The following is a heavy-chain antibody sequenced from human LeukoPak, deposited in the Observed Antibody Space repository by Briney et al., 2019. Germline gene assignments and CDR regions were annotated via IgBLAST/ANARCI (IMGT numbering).Heavy chain of an antibody. CDR1: GGSFSGYY. CDR3: ATVTTAMVPTDAFDI. Sequence: SETLSLTCAVYGGSFSGYYWSWIRQPPGKGLEWIGEINHSGSTNYNPSLKSRVTISVDTSKNQFSLKLSSVTAADTAVYYCATVTTAMVPTDAFDIWGQGTMVTVSS. D-gene: IGHD5-18*01. V-gene: IGHV4-34*01. CDR2: INHSGST. J-gene: IGHJ3*02.